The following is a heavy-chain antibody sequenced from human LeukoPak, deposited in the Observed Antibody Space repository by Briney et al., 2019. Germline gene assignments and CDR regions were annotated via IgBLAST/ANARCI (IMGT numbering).Heavy chain of an antibody. CDR2: IYSGGST. Sequence: GGSLRLSCAASGFTVSSNYMSWVRQAPGKGLEWVSVIYSGGSTYYADSVKGRFTISRDNSKNTLYLQMNSLRAEDTAVYYCAREYWYYYDSSGYLNDYWGQGTLVTVSS. D-gene: IGHD3-22*01. CDR3: AREYWYYYDSSGYLNDY. J-gene: IGHJ4*02. CDR1: GFTVSSNY. V-gene: IGHV3-66*01.